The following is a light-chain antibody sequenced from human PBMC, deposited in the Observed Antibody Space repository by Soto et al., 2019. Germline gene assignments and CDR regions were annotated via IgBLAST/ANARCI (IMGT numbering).Light chain of an antibody. CDR2: GAS. V-gene: IGKV3-20*01. CDR3: QQSGSSPLT. J-gene: IGKJ4*01. CDR1: QSVSNNY. Sequence: EIVLTQSPGTLSLSPGERATLSCRASQSVSNNYLAWYQQKPGQAPRLLIYGASKRATGIPDRFSGSGSASDVTLTISRLEPEDFAVYFCQQSGSSPLTFGGGTKVEIK.